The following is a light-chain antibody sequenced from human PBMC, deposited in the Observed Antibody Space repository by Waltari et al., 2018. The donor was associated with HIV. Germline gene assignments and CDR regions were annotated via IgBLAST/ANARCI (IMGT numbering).Light chain of an antibody. CDR1: SSNLGTNY. CDR2: DNN. J-gene: IGLJ3*02. Sequence: QSVLTQPPSVSAAPGQKVTISCSGSSSNLGTNYVSWYQHLPGTAPKLLIYDNNKRPSGISDRFAGSKSGTSAALDITGLQTGDEADYYCGTWDNSLLWVFGGGTKLTVL. CDR3: GTWDNSLLWV. V-gene: IGLV1-51*01.